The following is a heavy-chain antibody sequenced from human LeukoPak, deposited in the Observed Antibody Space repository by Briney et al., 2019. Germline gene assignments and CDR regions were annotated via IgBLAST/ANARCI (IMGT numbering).Heavy chain of an antibody. D-gene: IGHD3-9*01. CDR2: IIPIFGTA. J-gene: IGHJ6*02. Sequence: GASVKVSCKASGGTFSSYAISWVRQAPGQGLERMGGIIPIFGTANYAQKFQGRVTITADESTSTAYMELSSLRSEDTAVYYCARQMLEILTTYGMDVWGQGTTVTVSS. CDR1: GGTFSSYA. CDR3: ARQMLEILTTYGMDV. V-gene: IGHV1-69*13.